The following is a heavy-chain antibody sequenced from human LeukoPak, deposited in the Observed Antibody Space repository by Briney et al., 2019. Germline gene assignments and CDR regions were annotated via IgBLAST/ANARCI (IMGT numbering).Heavy chain of an antibody. D-gene: IGHD3-10*01. Sequence: SETLSLTCTVSSGSISSGEYFWTWIRQRPGKGLEWIGYIYHSGSTHYNPSLQSRVTISVDTSKNQFSLSLSSVTAADTAVYHCARDLKYYGSGSYWDSWGQGTLVTVSS. CDR1: SGSISSGEYF. V-gene: IGHV4-30-4*01. J-gene: IGHJ4*02. CDR3: ARDLKYYGSGSYWDS. CDR2: IYHSGST.